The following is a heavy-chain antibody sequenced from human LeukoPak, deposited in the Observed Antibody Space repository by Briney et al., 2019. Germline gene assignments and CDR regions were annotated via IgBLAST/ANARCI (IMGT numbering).Heavy chain of an antibody. D-gene: IGHD3-10*01. J-gene: IGHJ6*03. CDR3: ARGFTMVRGANGSRRYYYYYYMDV. Sequence: PGGSLRLSCAASGFTFSSYWMSWVSQAPGKGLEWVANIRQDGSEKYYVDSVKGRFTISRDNAKNSLYLQMNSLRAEDTAVYYCARGFTMVRGANGSRRYYYYYYMDVWGKGTTVTISS. CDR2: IRQDGSEK. CDR1: GFTFSSYW. V-gene: IGHV3-7*01.